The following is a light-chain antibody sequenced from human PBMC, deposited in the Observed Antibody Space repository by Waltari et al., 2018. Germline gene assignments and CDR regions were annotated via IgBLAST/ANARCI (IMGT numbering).Light chain of an antibody. CDR3: QQYGSSPLT. V-gene: IGKV3-20*01. CDR1: QSVSNNY. Sequence: EIVLTQSPGTLSLSPGERATLSCRASQSVSNNYLAWYQQKPGQAPRHLIYAASTRATGIQDKFRGSGVGTDFTLTISRLDPEDFAIYFCQQYGSSPLTFGQGTKLEIK. J-gene: IGKJ2*01. CDR2: AAS.